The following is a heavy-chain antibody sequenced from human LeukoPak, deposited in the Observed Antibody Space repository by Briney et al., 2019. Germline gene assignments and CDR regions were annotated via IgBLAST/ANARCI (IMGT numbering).Heavy chain of an antibody. CDR2: IYSGGST. J-gene: IGHJ5*02. CDR1: GFTVSSNY. Sequence: SGGSLRLSCAASGFTVSSNYMSWVRQAPGKGLEWVSVIYSGGSTNYADSVKGRFTISRDSSKNTLYLQMNNLRAEDTALYYCAMKYTGSWSFDPWGQGTLVTVSS. CDR3: AMKYTGSWSFDP. V-gene: IGHV3-53*01. D-gene: IGHD1-26*01.